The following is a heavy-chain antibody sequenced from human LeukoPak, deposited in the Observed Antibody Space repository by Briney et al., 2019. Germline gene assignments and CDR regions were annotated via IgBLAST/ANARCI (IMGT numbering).Heavy chain of an antibody. V-gene: IGHV1-69*05. D-gene: IGHD3-10*01. CDR3: ARDRFGTTAQGN. CDR2: IIPIFGTA. Sequence: AASVKVSCKASGGTFSSYAISWVRQAPGQGLERMGRIIPIFGTANYAQKFQGRVTITTDESTSTAYMELSSLRSEDTAVYYCARDRFGTTAQGNWGQGTLVTVSS. CDR1: GGTFSSYA. J-gene: IGHJ4*02.